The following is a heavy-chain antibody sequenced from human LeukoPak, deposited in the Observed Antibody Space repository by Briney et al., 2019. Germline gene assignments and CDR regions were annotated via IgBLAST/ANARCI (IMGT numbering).Heavy chain of an antibody. Sequence: GESLKISCKGSGYSFTSYWISWVRQMPGKGLEWMGRIDPSDPYTNYSPSFQGHVTISADKSISTAYLQWSSLKASDTAMYYCARRPPYYYDSSGYYTGPNYYYYGMDVWGQGTTVTVSS. D-gene: IGHD3-22*01. CDR2: IDPSDPYT. V-gene: IGHV5-10-1*01. J-gene: IGHJ6*02. CDR1: GYSFTSYW. CDR3: ARRPPYYYDSSGYYTGPNYYYYGMDV.